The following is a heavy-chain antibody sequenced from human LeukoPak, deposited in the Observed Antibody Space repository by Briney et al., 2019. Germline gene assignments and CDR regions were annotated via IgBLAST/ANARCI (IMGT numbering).Heavy chain of an antibody. V-gene: IGHV1-69*13. Sequence: ASVKVSCKASGGTFSSYAISWVRQAPGQGLEWMGGIIPIFGTANYAQKFQGRVTITANESTSTAYMELSSLRSEDTAVYYCARDSSGYYRDWYFDLWGRGTLVTVSS. D-gene: IGHD3-22*01. CDR2: IIPIFGTA. CDR3: ARDSSGYYRDWYFDL. CDR1: GGTFSSYA. J-gene: IGHJ2*01.